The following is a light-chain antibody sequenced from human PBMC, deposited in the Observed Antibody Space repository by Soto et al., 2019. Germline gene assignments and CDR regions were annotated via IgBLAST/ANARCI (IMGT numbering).Light chain of an antibody. CDR2: GAS. CDR1: QSVSNNY. V-gene: IGKV3-20*01. CDR3: QQYGSSPPWT. Sequence: EIVLTQSPGTLSLSPGERATLSCRASQSVSNNYLAWYQQKPGQAPRLLIYGASTRATGIPGRFSGSGYGTDFTLTISRLEPEDFAVYYCQQYGSSPPWTFGQGTKVDIK. J-gene: IGKJ1*01.